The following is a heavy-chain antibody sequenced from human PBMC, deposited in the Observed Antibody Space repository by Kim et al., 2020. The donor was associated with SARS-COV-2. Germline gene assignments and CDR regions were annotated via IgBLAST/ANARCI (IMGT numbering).Heavy chain of an antibody. CDR2: INPSGGST. Sequence: ASVKVSGKASGYTFTSYYMHWVRQAPGQGLEWMGIINPSGGSTSYAQKFQGRVTMTRDTSTSTVYMELSSLRSEDTAVYYCARDLSLADCSSTSCYAWGVYYYGMDVWGQGTTVTVSS. CDR1: GYTFTSYY. J-gene: IGHJ6*02. CDR3: ARDLSLADCSSTSCYAWGVYYYGMDV. V-gene: IGHV1-46*01. D-gene: IGHD2-2*01.